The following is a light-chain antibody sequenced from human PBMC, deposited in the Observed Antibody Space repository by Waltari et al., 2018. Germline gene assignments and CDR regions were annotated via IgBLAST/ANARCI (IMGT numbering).Light chain of an antibody. V-gene: IGLV2-8*01. Sequence: QSALTQPPSASGSPGQSVTISCTGTSTDVGGYNYVYCYQQHPGNAPKLMIYEVSKVPAGGPDRFSGPKSGNTASLTVSGLQAEDEADYYCSSYAGNDNFEVFGGGTKLTVL. CDR3: SSYAGNDNFEV. CDR2: EVS. CDR1: STDVGGYNY. J-gene: IGLJ3*02.